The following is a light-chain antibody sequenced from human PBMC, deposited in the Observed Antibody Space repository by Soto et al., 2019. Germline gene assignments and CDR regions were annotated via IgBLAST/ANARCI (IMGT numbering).Light chain of an antibody. J-gene: IGKJ1*01. CDR2: GAS. CDR1: QSVSSSY. V-gene: IGKV3-20*01. Sequence: EIVLTQSPGTLSLSPGERATLSCRASQSVSSSYLAWYQQKPGQAPRLLIYGASSRATDIPDRFSGSGSGTDFTLTISRLEPEDFAVYYGQQYGSSPGTFGQGTKVEIK. CDR3: QQYGSSPGT.